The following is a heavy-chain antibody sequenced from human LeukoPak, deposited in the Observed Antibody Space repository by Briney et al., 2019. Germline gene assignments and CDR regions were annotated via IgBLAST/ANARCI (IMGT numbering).Heavy chain of an antibody. CDR3: AKDYLYYYDSSGYYSGY. J-gene: IGHJ4*02. D-gene: IGHD3-22*01. V-gene: IGHV3-23*01. CDR1: GFIFSSYA. Sequence: PGGSLRLSCAASGFIFSSYAMSWVRQAPGKGLEWVSAISGSGGSTYYADSVKGRFTISRDNSKNTLYLQMNSLRAEDTAVYYCAKDYLYYYDSSGYYSGYWGQGTLVTVSS. CDR2: ISGSGGST.